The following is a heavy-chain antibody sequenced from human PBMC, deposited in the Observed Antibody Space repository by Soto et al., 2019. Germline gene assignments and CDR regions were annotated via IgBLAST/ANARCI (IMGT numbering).Heavy chain of an antibody. V-gene: IGHV4-59*08. Sequence: SETLSLTCTVSGGSISSYYWSWIRQPPGKGLEWIGYIYYSGSTNYNPSLKSRVTISVDRSKNQFSLKLSSVTAADTAVYYCARRAVGYSSSWGYYYYMDVWGKGTTVTVSS. CDR2: IYYSGST. J-gene: IGHJ6*03. CDR1: GGSISSYY. D-gene: IGHD6-13*01. CDR3: ARRAVGYSSSWGYYYYMDV.